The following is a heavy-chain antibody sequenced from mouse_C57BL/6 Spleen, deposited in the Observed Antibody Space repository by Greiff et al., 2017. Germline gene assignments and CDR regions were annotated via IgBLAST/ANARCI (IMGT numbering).Heavy chain of an antibody. D-gene: IGHD1-1*01. J-gene: IGHJ2*01. CDR3: AREAYGSTPFDY. CDR1: GYTFTDYY. CDR2: IYPGSGNT. V-gene: IGHV1-76*01. Sequence: VMLVESGAELVRPGASVKLSCKASGYTFTDYYINWVKQRPGQGLEWIARIYPGSGNTYYNEKFKGKATLTAEKSSSTAYMQLSSLTSEDSAVYFCAREAYGSTPFDYWGQGTTLTVSS.